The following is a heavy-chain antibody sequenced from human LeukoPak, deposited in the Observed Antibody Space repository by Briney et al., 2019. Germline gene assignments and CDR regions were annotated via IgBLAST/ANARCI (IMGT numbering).Heavy chain of an antibody. J-gene: IGHJ4*02. D-gene: IGHD6-19*01. Sequence: SQTLSLTCAISGDSVSSNNGAWNWIRPSPSRGLEWLGRTYYRSKWYNDYAVSMKGRITINPDTSKNQFSLQLNSVTPEDTAVYYCARGVGSSGWYTFDYWGQGTLVTVSS. V-gene: IGHV6-1*01. CDR2: TYYRSKWYN. CDR1: GDSVSSNNGA. CDR3: ARGVGSSGWYTFDY.